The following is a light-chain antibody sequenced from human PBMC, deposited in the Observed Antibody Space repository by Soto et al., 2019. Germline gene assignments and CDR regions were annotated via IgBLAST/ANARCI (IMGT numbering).Light chain of an antibody. CDR1: SSDVGGYDH. J-gene: IGLJ2*01. Sequence: QSVLTQPASVSGSPGQSITISCTGTSSDVGGYDHVSWYQQHPGKAPRLMIYDVSNRPSGVSNRFSGSKSANTASLTISGLQAEDEADYYCSSYTSSTVVFAAGTKLTVL. V-gene: IGLV2-14*01. CDR2: DVS. CDR3: SSYTSSTVV.